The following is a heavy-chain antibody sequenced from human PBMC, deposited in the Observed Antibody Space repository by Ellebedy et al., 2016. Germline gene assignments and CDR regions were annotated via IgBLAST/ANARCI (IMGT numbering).Heavy chain of an antibody. V-gene: IGHV3-23*01. Sequence: GESLKISCAASGFIFKNHAMSWVRQAPGKGLEWVSTISGSAISTYYTDSVKGRFTISSDESKNTVFLQMNSLRVEDTATYYCARDLGGFLGFDSWGQGTVVTVSS. CDR1: GFIFKNHA. CDR3: ARDLGGFLGFDS. CDR2: ISGSAIST. D-gene: IGHD3-16*02. J-gene: IGHJ4*02.